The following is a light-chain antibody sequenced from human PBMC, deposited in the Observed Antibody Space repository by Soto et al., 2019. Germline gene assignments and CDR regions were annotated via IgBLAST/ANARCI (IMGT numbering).Light chain of an antibody. J-gene: IGLJ3*02. CDR1: SSDVGTYNL. V-gene: IGLV2-14*02. Sequence: QSALTQPASVSGSPGQSITFSCTGPSSDVGTYNLVSWYQQHPGKAPKLLIYDDNKRPSEISHRFSGSKSANTASLTISGLQAEDEADYYCTSYTSNTWVFGGGTNLTAL. CDR2: DDN. CDR3: TSYTSNTWV.